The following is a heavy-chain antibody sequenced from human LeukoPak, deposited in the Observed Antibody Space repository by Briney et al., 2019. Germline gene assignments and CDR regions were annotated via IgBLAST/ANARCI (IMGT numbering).Heavy chain of an antibody. CDR2: IIPIFGTA. CDR3: ARRQVVTTPIYGSGVYNWFDP. D-gene: IGHD3-10*01. CDR1: GGTFSSYA. J-gene: IGHJ5*02. V-gene: IGHV1-69*13. Sequence: ASVKVSCKASGGTFSSYAISWVRRAPGQGLEWMGGIIPIFGTANYAQKFQGRVTITADESTSTAYMELSSLRSEDTAVYYCARRQVVTTPIYGSGVYNWFDPWGQGTLVTVSS.